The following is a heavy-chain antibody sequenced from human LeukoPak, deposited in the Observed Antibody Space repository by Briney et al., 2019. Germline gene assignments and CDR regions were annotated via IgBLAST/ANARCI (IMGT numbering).Heavy chain of an antibody. J-gene: IGHJ4*02. Sequence: SVKVSRKASGGTFSSYAISWVRQAPGQGLEWMGRIIPILGIANYAQKFQGRVTITADKSTSTAYMELSSLRSEDTAVYYCAREGYAPGGYFDYWGQGTLVTVSS. CDR3: AREGYAPGGYFDY. D-gene: IGHD5-12*01. V-gene: IGHV1-69*04. CDR2: IIPILGIA. CDR1: GGTFSSYA.